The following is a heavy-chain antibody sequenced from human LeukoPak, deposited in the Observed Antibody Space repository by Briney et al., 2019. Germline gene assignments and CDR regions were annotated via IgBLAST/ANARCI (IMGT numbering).Heavy chain of an antibody. D-gene: IGHD5-18*01. V-gene: IGHV1-18*01. CDR2: ISAYNGNT. J-gene: IGHJ5*02. Sequence: ASVKVSCKASGYTFTSYGISWVRQAPGQGLEWMGWISAYNGNTNYAQKLQGRVTMTTDTSTSTAYMELRSLRADDTAVYYCARDRIHLGFLTWFAPWGQGPLVTVSS. CDR3: ARDRIHLGFLTWFAP. CDR1: GYTFTSYG.